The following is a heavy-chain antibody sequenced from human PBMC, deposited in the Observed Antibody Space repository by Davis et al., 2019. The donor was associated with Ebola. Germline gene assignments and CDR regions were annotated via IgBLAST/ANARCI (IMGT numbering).Heavy chain of an antibody. D-gene: IGHD5-12*01. J-gene: IGHJ4*02. CDR3: ARAAAYSGYVGS. CDR1: GYTFTRYG. Sequence: ASVKVSCKASGYTFTRYGISWLRQAPGQGLEWMGWISGYNGDTNHAQKFQGRVTMTTDTSTSTAYMELRSLRSDDSAVYYCARAAAYSGYVGSWGQGTLVTVSS. CDR2: ISGYNGDT. V-gene: IGHV1-18*01.